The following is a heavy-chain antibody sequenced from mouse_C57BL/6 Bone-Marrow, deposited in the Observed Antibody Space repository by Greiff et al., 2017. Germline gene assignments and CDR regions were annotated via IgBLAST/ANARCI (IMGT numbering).Heavy chain of an antibody. J-gene: IGHJ3*01. CDR1: GFTFSSYG. CDR2: ISSGGSYT. D-gene: IGHD1-1*01. Sequence: EVQLVESGGDLVKPGGSLKLSCAASGFTFSSYGMSWVRQTPDKRLEWVATISSGGSYTYYPDSVKGRFTLSRDNAKNTLYLQMSSLKSEDTAMYYCARHGSSLAWFAYWGQGTLVTVSA. V-gene: IGHV5-6*01. CDR3: ARHGSSLAWFAY.